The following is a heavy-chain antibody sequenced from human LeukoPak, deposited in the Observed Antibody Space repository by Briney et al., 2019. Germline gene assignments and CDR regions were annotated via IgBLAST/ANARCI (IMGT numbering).Heavy chain of an antibody. CDR2: INPNRGGT. D-gene: IGHD3-22*01. J-gene: IGHJ5*02. V-gene: IGHV1-2*02. Sequence: GASVTVSCKASGYILTDYYMHWVRQAPGQGLEWMGWINPNRGGTNYAQKFQGRVTMTRDTSISTAYMELSRLRSDDTAVYYCARAWYYYDSSGYYPNLFDPWGQGTLVTVSS. CDR1: GYILTDYY. CDR3: ARAWYYYDSSGYYPNLFDP.